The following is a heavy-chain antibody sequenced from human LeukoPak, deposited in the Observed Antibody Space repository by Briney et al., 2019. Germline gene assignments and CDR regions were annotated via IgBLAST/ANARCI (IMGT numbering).Heavy chain of an antibody. D-gene: IGHD3-10*01. J-gene: IGHJ4*02. CDR3: AKDPYQTYREYGSARPDY. CDR1: GFTFSSYA. Sequence: GGSLRLSCAASGFTFSSYAMTWVRQAPGKGLERVSAISGSGDYTNYADSVKGRFTISRDNSKNTLYLQMNSLRAEDTAVYYCAKDPYQTYREYGSARPDYWGQGTLVTVSS. CDR2: ISGSGDYT. V-gene: IGHV3-23*01.